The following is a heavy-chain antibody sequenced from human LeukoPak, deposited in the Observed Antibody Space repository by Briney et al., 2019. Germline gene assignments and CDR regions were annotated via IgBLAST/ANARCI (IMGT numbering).Heavy chain of an antibody. D-gene: IGHD2-2*02. J-gene: IGHJ4*02. CDR3: AKMGNIVVVPAAILEGDDDY. V-gene: IGHV3-30*02. CDR2: IRYDGSNK. CDR1: GFTFSSYG. Sequence: GGSLRLSCAASGFTFSSYGMHWVRQAPGKGLEWVAFIRYDGSNKYYADSVKGRFTISRDNSKNTLYLQMNSLRAEDTAVYYCAKMGNIVVVPAAILEGDDDYWGQGTLVTLSS.